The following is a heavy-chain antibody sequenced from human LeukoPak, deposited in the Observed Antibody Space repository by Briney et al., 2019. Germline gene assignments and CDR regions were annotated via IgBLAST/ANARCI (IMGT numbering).Heavy chain of an antibody. D-gene: IGHD2-2*01. CDR1: GFTFSSYS. CDR3: ARDSVIRDIVVVPAAIGGVLLDAFDI. J-gene: IGHJ3*02. V-gene: IGHV3-48*01. CDR2: NSSSSSTI. Sequence: GGSLRLSCAASGFTFSSYSMNWVRQAPGRGLEWVSYNSSSSSTIYYADSVKGRFTISRDNAKNSLYLQMNSLRAEDTAVYYCARDSVIRDIVVVPAAIGGVLLDAFDIWGQGTMVTVSS.